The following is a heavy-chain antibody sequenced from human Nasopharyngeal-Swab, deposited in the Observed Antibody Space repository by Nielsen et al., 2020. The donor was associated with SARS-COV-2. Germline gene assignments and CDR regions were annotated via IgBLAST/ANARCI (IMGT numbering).Heavy chain of an antibody. CDR2: IYSGGST. CDR1: GFTVSSNY. CDR3: AKDWGVRELDY. Sequence: SCAASGFTVSSNYMSWVRQAPGKGLEWVSVIYSGGSTYYADSVKGRFTISRDNSKNTLYLQMNSLRAEDTAVYYCAKDWGVRELDYWGQGTLVTVSS. J-gene: IGHJ4*02. V-gene: IGHV3-53*01. D-gene: IGHD3-10*01.